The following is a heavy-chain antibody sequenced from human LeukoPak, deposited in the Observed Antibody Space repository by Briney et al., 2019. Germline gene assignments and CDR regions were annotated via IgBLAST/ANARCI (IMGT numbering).Heavy chain of an antibody. D-gene: IGHD3-10*01. J-gene: IGHJ3*02. CDR3: AREIVITMVRSPGLDAFDI. CDR2: ISSSSSYI. V-gene: IGHV3-21*01. CDR1: GFTFSSYG. Sequence: GGSLRLSCAASGFTFSSYGMHWVRQAPGKGLEWVSSISSSSSYIYYADSVKGRFTISRDNAKNSLYLQMNSLRAEDTAVYYCAREIVITMVRSPGLDAFDIWGQGTMVTVSS.